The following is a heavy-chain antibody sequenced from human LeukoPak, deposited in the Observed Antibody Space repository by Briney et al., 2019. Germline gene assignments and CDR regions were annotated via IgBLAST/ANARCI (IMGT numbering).Heavy chain of an antibody. CDR3: AKDLAGANPYYYYGMDV. CDR2: IRYDGSNK. D-gene: IGHD1-26*01. V-gene: IGHV3-30*02. Sequence: GGSLRLSCAASGFTFSSYGMHWVRQAPGKGLEWVAFIRYDGSNKYYADSVKGRFTISRDNSKNTLYLQMNSLRAEDTAVYYCAKDLAGANPYYYYGMDVWGQGTTVTVSS. J-gene: IGHJ6*02. CDR1: GFTFSSYG.